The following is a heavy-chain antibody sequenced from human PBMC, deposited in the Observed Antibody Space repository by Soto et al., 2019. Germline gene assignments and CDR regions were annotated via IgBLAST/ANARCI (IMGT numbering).Heavy chain of an antibody. CDR3: AKGGGYSSGTNDAFDS. D-gene: IGHD5-18*01. Sequence: QVQLVESGGGVVQPGRSLRLSCAASGFTFRNYGMHWVRQAPGKGLEWVAVISDDGSNKYNVDSVEGRFTISRDNSKNTVFLQRNSLRPEDTAVYFCAKGGGYSSGTNDAFDSWGQGTLVTVSS. CDR1: GFTFRNYG. CDR2: ISDDGSNK. J-gene: IGHJ3*02. V-gene: IGHV3-30*18.